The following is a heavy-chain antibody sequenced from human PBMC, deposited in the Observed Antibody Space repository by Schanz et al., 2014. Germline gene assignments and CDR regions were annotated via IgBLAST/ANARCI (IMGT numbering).Heavy chain of an antibody. CDR3: VRDVSWNIDY. J-gene: IGHJ4*02. CDR1: GFTFSSYW. D-gene: IGHD1-1*01. V-gene: IGHV3-74*01. Sequence: EVQLVESGGGLVKPGGSLRLSCAASGFTFSSYWMHWVRQAPGKGLVWVSRINPAGTFTNYADSVKGRFTVSRDNTKSTLYLQMNTLRGEDTALYYCVRDVSWNIDYRGQGALVTVSS. CDR2: INPAGTFT.